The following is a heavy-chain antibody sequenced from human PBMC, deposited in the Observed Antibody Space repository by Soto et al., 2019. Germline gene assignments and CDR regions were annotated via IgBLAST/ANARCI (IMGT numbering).Heavy chain of an antibody. CDR3: ARERTAMATNWFDP. CDR2: INPNSGGT. V-gene: IGHV1-2*04. J-gene: IGHJ5*02. Sequence: ASVKVSCKASGYTFTGYYMHWVRQAPGQGLEWMGWINPNSGGTNYAQKFQGWVTMTRDTSISTAYMEPSRLRSDDTAVYYCARERTAMATNWFDPWGQGTLVTVSS. CDR1: GYTFTGYY. D-gene: IGHD5-18*01.